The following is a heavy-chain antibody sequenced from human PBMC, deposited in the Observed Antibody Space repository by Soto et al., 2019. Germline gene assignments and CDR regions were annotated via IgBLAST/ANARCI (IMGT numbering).Heavy chain of an antibody. D-gene: IGHD6-19*01. CDR3: ARTYSSGWYGLSWFDP. V-gene: IGHV1-8*01. CDR2: MNPNSGNT. J-gene: IGHJ5*02. Sequence: DSVKVSCKASGYTFTSYDINWVRQATGQGLEWMGWMNPNSGNTGYAQKFQGRVTMTRNTSISTAYMELSSLRSEDTAVYYCARTYSSGWYGLSWFDPWGPGTLVTVSS. CDR1: GYTFTSYD.